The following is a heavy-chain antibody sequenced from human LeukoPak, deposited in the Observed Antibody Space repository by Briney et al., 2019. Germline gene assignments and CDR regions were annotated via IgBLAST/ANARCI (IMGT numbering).Heavy chain of an antibody. CDR3: ASTTYGGNGYFDY. CDR1: GFTFHTYW. D-gene: IGHD4-23*01. J-gene: IGHJ4*02. Sequence: PGGSLRLSCAASGFTFHTYWMHWVREVPGKGLVCVSRINSDGSSTAYADSVKGRFTISRDNSKNTLYLQMNSLRAEDTAVYYCASTTYGGNGYFDYWGQGTLVTVSS. CDR2: INSDGSST. V-gene: IGHV3-74*01.